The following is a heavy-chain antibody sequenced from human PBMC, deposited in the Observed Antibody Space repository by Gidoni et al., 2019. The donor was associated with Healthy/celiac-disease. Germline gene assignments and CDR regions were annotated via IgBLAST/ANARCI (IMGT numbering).Heavy chain of an antibody. V-gene: IGHV4-59*01. Sequence: QVQLQESGPGLVKPSETLSLTCTVSGGSISSYYWSWIRQPPGKGLEWIGYIYYSGSTNYNPSLKSRVTISVDTSKNQFSLKLSSVTAADTAVYYCARADYGDYSTIDYWGQGTLVTVSS. CDR2: IYYSGST. CDR3: ARADYGDYSTIDY. D-gene: IGHD4-17*01. CDR1: GGSISSYY. J-gene: IGHJ4*02.